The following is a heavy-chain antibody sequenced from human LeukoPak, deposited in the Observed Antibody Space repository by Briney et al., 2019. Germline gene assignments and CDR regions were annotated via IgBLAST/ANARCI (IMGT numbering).Heavy chain of an antibody. CDR2: INHSGST. CDR1: GGSFSGYY. CDR3: ARGPEHKRGYSGYVWIDP. J-gene: IGHJ5*02. Sequence: SETLSLTCAVYGGSFSGYYWSWIRQPPGKGLEWIGEINHSGSTNYTPSLKSRVTISVDTSKNQFSLKLSSVTAADTAVYYCARGPEHKRGYSGYVWIDPWGQGTLVTVSS. D-gene: IGHD5-12*01. V-gene: IGHV4-34*01.